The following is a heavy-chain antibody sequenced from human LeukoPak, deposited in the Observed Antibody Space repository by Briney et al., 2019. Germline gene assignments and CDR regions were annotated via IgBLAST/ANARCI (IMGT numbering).Heavy chain of an antibody. CDR3: ARDILTGYYPYEVHYGMDV. D-gene: IGHD3-9*01. V-gene: IGHV1-69*06. CDR1: GGTFSSYA. J-gene: IGHJ6*04. CDR2: IIPIFGTA. Sequence: ASVKVSCKASGGTFSSYAISWVRQAPGQGLEWEGGIIPIFGTANYAQKFQGRVTITADKSTSTAYMELSSLRSEDTAVYYCARDILTGYYPYEVHYGMDVWGKGTTVTVSS.